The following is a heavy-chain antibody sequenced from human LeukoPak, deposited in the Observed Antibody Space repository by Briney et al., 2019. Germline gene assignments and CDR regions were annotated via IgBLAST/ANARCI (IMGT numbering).Heavy chain of an antibody. CDR1: GGTFSSYA. Sequence: GASVKVFCKASGGTFSSYAISWVRQAPGQGLEWMGRIIPIFGTANYAQKFQGRVTITTDESTSTAYMELSSLRSEDTAVYYCARARGPQQLVVNWFDPWGQGTLVTVSS. CDR2: IIPIFGTA. CDR3: ARARGPQQLVVNWFDP. J-gene: IGHJ5*02. D-gene: IGHD6-13*01. V-gene: IGHV1-69*05.